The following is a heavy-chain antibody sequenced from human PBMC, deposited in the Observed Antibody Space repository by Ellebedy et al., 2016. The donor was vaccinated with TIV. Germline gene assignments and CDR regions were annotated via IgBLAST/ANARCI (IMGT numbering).Heavy chain of an antibody. Sequence: PGGSLRLSCAASGFPVSSNFMSWVRQAPKGLEWVAALFSGRDTYYADSVKGRFTISRDSFKNTLHLQMNSLRAEDTAIYYRAKMGIGPYCGGDCYEGYWGQGALVTVS. CDR3: AKMGIGPYCGGDCYEGY. J-gene: IGHJ4*02. CDR2: LFSGRDT. V-gene: IGHV3-53*01. D-gene: IGHD2-21*02. CDR1: GFPVSSNF.